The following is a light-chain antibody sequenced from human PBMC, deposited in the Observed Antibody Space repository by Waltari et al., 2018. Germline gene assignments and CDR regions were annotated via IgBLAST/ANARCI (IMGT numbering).Light chain of an antibody. J-gene: IGKJ3*01. Sequence: DIQMAQSPSSLSASVGDRITITCRASQSINSHLNWYQHKSGKAPKLLIYAASSLQSGVPSRFSGSGSGTDFTLTISSLQPEDFATDYCQQSYSAPHFGPGTKVDIK. CDR1: QSINSH. CDR3: QQSYSAPH. V-gene: IGKV1-39*01. CDR2: AAS.